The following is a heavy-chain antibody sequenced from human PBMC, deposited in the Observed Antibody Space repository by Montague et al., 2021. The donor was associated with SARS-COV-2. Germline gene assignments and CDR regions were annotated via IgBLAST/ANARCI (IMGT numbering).Heavy chain of an antibody. CDR1: GGSISGYY. D-gene: IGHD1-20*01. CDR3: VRDQGRSNWNYPDY. Sequence: SETLSLTCTVSGGSISGYYWSWFRQSAGKGLEWIGRIYNSGSTSYNPFLKSRVTMSVDTSKNQFSLKLSSVTAADTAVYYCVRDQGRSNWNYPDYWGQGTLVTVS. J-gene: IGHJ4*02. CDR2: IYNSGST. V-gene: IGHV4-4*07.